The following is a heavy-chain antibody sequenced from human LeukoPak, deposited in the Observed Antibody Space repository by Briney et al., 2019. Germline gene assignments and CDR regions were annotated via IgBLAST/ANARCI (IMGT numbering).Heavy chain of an antibody. V-gene: IGHV4-59*01. CDR3: ARGPNYDILTGLDY. D-gene: IGHD3-9*01. CDR1: GGSFSGYY. Sequence: PSETLSLTCAVYGGSFSGYYWSWIRQPPGKGLEWIGYIYYSGSTNYNPSLKSRVTISVDTSKNQFSLKLSSVTAADTAVYYCARGPNYDILTGLDYWGQGTLVTVSS. CDR2: IYYSGST. J-gene: IGHJ4*02.